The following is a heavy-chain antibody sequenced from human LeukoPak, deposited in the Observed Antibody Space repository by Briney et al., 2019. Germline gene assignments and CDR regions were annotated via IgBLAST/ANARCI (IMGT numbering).Heavy chain of an antibody. D-gene: IGHD3-9*01. V-gene: IGHV4-34*01. CDR1: GGSFSGYY. CDR2: INHSGST. CDR3: ARVLRYFDWMGHWFDP. J-gene: IGHJ5*02. Sequence: SETLSLTCAVYGGSFSGYYWSWIRQPPGKGLEWIGEINHSGSTNYNPSLKSRVTISVDTSKNQFSLKLSSVTAADTAVYYCARVLRYFDWMGHWFDPWGQGTLVTVSS.